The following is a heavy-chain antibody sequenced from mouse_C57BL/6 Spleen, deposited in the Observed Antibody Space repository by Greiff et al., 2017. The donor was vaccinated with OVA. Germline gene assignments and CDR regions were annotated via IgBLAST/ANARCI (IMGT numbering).Heavy chain of an antibody. V-gene: IGHV1-55*01. J-gene: IGHJ3*01. CDR3: ARYSIYDGYPD. CDR1: GYTFTSYW. Sequence: QVQLQQPGAELVKPGASVKMSCKASGYTFTSYWISWVKQRPGQGLEWIGDIYPGSGSTNYNEKFKSKATLTVDTSSSTAYMQLSSLTSEDSAVYYCARYSIYDGYPDWGQGTLVTVSA. D-gene: IGHD2-3*01. CDR2: IYPGSGST.